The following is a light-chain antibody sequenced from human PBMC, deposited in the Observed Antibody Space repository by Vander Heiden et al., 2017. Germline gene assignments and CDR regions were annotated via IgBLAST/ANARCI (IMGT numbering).Light chain of an antibody. CDR2: DAS. Sequence: EIVLTQTPATLSLSPGEIATLSCRASQRVNNYLAWLQHNPGQTPRLLIYDASNRATGVPARFSGSGSGTDFTLTISSLEPEDFAVYYCQQCSNWPLTFGTGTKVDIK. CDR3: QQCSNWPLT. CDR1: QRVNNY. V-gene: IGKV3-11*01. J-gene: IGKJ3*01.